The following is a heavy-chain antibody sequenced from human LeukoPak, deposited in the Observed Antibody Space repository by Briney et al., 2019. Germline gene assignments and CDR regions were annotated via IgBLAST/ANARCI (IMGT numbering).Heavy chain of an antibody. CDR1: GYTFTSYY. D-gene: IGHD1-26*01. J-gene: IGHJ4*02. CDR3: ARESRIVGATLDY. V-gene: IGHV1-46*01. Sequence: ASVKVSCKASGYTFTSYYMHWVRQAPGQGLEWMGIINPSGGSTSYAQKFQGRVTMTRDMSTSTVYMELSSLRSEDTAVYYGARESRIVGATLDYWGQGTLVTASS. CDR2: INPSGGST.